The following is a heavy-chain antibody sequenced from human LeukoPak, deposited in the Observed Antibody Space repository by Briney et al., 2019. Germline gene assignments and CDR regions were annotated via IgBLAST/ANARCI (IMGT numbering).Heavy chain of an antibody. D-gene: IGHD6-19*01. CDR2: IVGSGGST. CDR1: GFTFSSYA. J-gene: IGHJ4*02. CDR3: AKRGSSGWYYFDY. Sequence: GGSLRLSCVASGFTFSSYAMSWVRQAPGKGLEWVSAIVGSGGSTFYADSVKGRFTISRDNSKNTLYLQMNSLRAEDTAVYYCAKRGSSGWYYFDYWGQGTLVTVSS. V-gene: IGHV3-23*01.